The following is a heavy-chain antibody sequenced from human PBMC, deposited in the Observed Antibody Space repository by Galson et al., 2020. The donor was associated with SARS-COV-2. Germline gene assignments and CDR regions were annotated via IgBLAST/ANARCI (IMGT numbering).Heavy chain of an antibody. CDR3: ARDRERGVLRGFGEVLGD. V-gene: IGHV1-18*04. D-gene: IGHD3-10*01. J-gene: IGHJ4*02. CDR2: ISAYNGNT. Sequence: ASVKVSCKASGYTFTSYGISWVRQAPGQGLEWMGWISAYNGNTNYAQQFQGRVTMTTDTSTSTAYMELRSLRSDDTAVYYCARDRERGVLRGFGEVLGDGGQGTLVTVAS. CDR1: GYTFTSYG.